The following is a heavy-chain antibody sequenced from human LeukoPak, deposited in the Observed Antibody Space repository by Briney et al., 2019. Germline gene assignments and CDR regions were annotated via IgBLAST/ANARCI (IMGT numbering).Heavy chain of an antibody. V-gene: IGHV3-7*03. CDR2: VNRDGSET. J-gene: IGHJ6*02. CDR3: ARNNGMDV. CDR1: GFALSSHW. Sequence: GGSLRLSCAASGFALSSHWMTWVRQVPGRGPEWVANVNRDGSETYYLDSVKGRFTISKDNAKNSLYLQMNSLRAEVTALYHCARNNGMDVWGQGTTVIVSS.